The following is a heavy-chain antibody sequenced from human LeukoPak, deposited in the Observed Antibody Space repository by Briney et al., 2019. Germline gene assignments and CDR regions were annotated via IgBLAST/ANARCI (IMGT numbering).Heavy chain of an antibody. D-gene: IGHD3-3*01. Sequence: SETLSLTCTVSGGSISSYYWSWIRQPPGKGLEWIGYIYYSGSTNYNPSLKSRVTISVDTSKNQFSLKLSSVTAADTAVYYCARSAWVWSGYSFYDFWGQGTLVTVSS. V-gene: IGHV4-59*01. CDR3: ARSAWVWSGYSFYDF. CDR1: GGSISSYY. CDR2: IYYSGST. J-gene: IGHJ4*02.